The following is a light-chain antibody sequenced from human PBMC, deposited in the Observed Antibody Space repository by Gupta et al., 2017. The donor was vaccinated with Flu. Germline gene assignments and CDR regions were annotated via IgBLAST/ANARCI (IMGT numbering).Light chain of an antibody. V-gene: IGKV3-20*01. CDR2: GTS. CDR3: RQYSASLWT. Sequence: DRASLSCRASQSISSRFWAWYQQNLVQAPRALIFGTSIRATGIPDRLRGSRSGADCTLTISRLEPVDLAVCYCRQYSASLWTFGQGTKVKFK. J-gene: IGKJ1*01. CDR1: QSISSRF.